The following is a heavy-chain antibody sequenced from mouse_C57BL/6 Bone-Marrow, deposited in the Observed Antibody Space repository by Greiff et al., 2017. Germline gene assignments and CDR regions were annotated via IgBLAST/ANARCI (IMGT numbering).Heavy chain of an antibody. J-gene: IGHJ2*01. V-gene: IGHV1-5*01. D-gene: IGHD2-3*01. CDR3: TREGYDGYPFDY. Sequence: VQLKQSGTVLARPGASVKMSCKTSGYTFTSYWMHWVKQRPGQGLEWIGAISPGNSDTSYNQKFKGKANLTAVTSASTAYMELSSLTNEDSAVYYCTREGYDGYPFDYWGQGTTLTVSS. CDR1: GYTFTSYW. CDR2: ISPGNSDT.